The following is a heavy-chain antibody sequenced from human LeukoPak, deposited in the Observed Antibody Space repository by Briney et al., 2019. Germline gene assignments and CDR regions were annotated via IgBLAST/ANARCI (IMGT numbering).Heavy chain of an antibody. D-gene: IGHD6-19*01. CDR1: GFSFSNHG. V-gene: IGHV3-30*03. CDR3: AREATWGQWYFDH. CDR2: IARGGGAK. J-gene: IGHJ4*02. Sequence: GTSLRLSCVASGFSFSNHGMHWVRQAPGKGLEWVSVIARGGGAKFYADSVKGRFTLSRDNSKNMFFLQMNFLTVEDTAIYYCAREATWGQWYFDHWGQGTPVTVSS.